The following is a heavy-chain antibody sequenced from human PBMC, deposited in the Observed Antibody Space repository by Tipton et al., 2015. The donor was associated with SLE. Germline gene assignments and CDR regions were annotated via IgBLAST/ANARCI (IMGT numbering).Heavy chain of an antibody. J-gene: IGHJ6*03. V-gene: IGHV1-18*01. D-gene: IGHD2-2*01. CDR3: ARARYCSSTSCPYYMDV. Sequence: QVQLVQSGAEVKKPGASVKVSCKASGYTFTSYGISWVRQAPGQGLEWMGWISAYNGDTNYAQKLQGRVTMTTDTSTSTAYMELRSRRSDDTAVYYCARARYCSSTSCPYYMDVWGKGTTVTVSS. CDR1: GYTFTSYG. CDR2: ISAYNGDT.